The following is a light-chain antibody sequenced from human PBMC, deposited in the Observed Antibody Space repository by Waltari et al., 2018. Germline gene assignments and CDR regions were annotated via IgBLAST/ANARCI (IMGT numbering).Light chain of an antibody. V-gene: IGKV1-5*03. Sequence: CRASERINGCLAWYQQKAGQAPKLLIYKASTLERGVPSRFSGSGSGTEFSLTIGALQPEDFATYYCQQYNSHLITFGGGTKVEMK. J-gene: IGKJ4*01. CDR3: QQYNSHLIT. CDR1: ERINGC. CDR2: KAS.